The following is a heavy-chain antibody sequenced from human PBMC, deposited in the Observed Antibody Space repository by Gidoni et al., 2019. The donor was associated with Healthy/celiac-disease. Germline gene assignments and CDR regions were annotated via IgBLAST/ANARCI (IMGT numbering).Heavy chain of an antibody. V-gene: IGHV2-5*01. D-gene: IGHD2-21*02. Sequence: QTTSTVSGPTLVKSTQTITLIRTFSWFSLSTRGVGVGWIRQPPGKALEWLALMYRTDDKRYSPSLKSRLTITKDTSKNQVVLTMTNMDPVDTATYYCAHRRWLVTAFDYWGQGTLVTVSS. CDR1: WFSLSTRGVG. J-gene: IGHJ4*02. CDR2: MYRTDDK. CDR3: AHRRWLVTAFDY.